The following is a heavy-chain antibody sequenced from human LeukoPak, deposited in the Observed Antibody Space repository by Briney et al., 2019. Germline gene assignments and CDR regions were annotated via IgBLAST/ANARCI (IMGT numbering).Heavy chain of an antibody. V-gene: IGHV3-48*04. J-gene: IGHJ4*02. CDR1: GFTFSSYS. D-gene: IGHD6-19*01. CDR2: ISSSSSTI. Sequence: GGSLRLSCAASGFTFSSYSMTWVRQAPGKGLEWVSYISSSSSTIYYADSVKGRFTISRDNAKNSLYLQMNSLRAEDTAVYYCARVVEAGYSSGWYYFDYWGQGTLVTVSS. CDR3: ARVVEAGYSSGWYYFDY.